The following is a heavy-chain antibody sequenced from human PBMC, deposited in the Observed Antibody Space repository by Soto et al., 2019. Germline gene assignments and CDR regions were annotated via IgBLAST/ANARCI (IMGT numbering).Heavy chain of an antibody. CDR2: MNPNSGNT. CDR1: GYTFTSYD. CDR3: ARGCHINGTTSMCN. J-gene: IGHJ4*01. Sequence: ASVKVSCKASGYTFTSYDINWVRQATGQGLEWMGWMNPNSGNTGYAQKFQGRVTMTRNTSISTAYMELSSLRSEDTVVYYCARGCHINGTTSMCNWGHVTLVTVSS. V-gene: IGHV1-8*01. D-gene: IGHD1-7*01.